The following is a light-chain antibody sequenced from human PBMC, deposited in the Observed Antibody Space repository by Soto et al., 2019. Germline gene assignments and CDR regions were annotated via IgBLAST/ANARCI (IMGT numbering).Light chain of an antibody. CDR2: KAS. CDR1: QTISSW. V-gene: IGKV1-5*03. Sequence: DIQMTQSPSTLSGTVGHIAKITCRASQTISSWLAWYQQKPGKAPKLLIYKASTLKSGVPSRFSGSGSGTEFTLTISSLQPDDFATYYCQHYNSYSEAFGQGTKVDIK. CDR3: QHYNSYSEA. J-gene: IGKJ1*01.